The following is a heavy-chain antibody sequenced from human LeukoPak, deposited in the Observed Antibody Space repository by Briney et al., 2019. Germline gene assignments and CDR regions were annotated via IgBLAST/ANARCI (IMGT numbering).Heavy chain of an antibody. V-gene: IGHV3-7*01. CDR3: AKDLRPDGVDNFDH. CDR2: IKHDGSEK. CDR1: GFIFTNYF. Sequence: GGSLRLSCAASGFIFTNYFMSWVRQAPGKGLEWVASIKHDGSEKYYVDSVRGRFTISRDNTMNSLYLQMSSLRAEDTAVYYCAKDLRPDGVDNFDHWGQGILVTVSS. J-gene: IGHJ4*02. D-gene: IGHD2-8*01.